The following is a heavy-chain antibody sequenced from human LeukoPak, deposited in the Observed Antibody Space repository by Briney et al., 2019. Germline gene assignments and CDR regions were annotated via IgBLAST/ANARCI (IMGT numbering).Heavy chain of an antibody. Sequence: SETLSLTCTVSGGSISSYYWSWIRQPPGKGLEWIGYIYYSGSTNYNPSLKSRVTISVDTSKNQFSLKLSSVTAADTAAYYCAREGGGYDILTGYYTPTNWFDPWGQGTLVTVSS. CDR2: IYYSGST. CDR3: AREGGGYDILTGYYTPTNWFDP. CDR1: GGSISSYY. V-gene: IGHV4-59*01. D-gene: IGHD3-9*01. J-gene: IGHJ5*02.